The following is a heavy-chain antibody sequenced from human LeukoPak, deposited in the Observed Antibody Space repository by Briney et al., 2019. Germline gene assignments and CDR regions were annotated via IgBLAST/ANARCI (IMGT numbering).Heavy chain of an antibody. CDR3: ARQGGDFWYFDL. J-gene: IGHJ2*01. CDR1: GGSISSYY. CDR2: IYYSGST. D-gene: IGHD2-21*02. V-gene: IGHV4-59*08. Sequence: SETLSLTCTVSGGSISSYYWSWIRQPPGKGLEWIGYIYYSGSTNYNPSPKSRVTISVDTSKNQFSLKLSSVTAADTAVYYCARQGGDFWYFDLWGRGTLVTVSS.